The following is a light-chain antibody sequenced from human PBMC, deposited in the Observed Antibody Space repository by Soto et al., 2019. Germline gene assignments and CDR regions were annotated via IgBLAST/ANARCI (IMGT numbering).Light chain of an antibody. Sequence: ENVLTQSPGTLSLSPGERATLSCRASQSVSSNYLAWYQQKPGQAPRLLIYGASSRATGIPDRFSGSGSGTDFTLTISRLEPEDFAVYYCQQYGSLPWTFGQGTKVEIK. CDR2: GAS. V-gene: IGKV3-20*01. CDR1: QSVSSNY. J-gene: IGKJ1*01. CDR3: QQYGSLPWT.